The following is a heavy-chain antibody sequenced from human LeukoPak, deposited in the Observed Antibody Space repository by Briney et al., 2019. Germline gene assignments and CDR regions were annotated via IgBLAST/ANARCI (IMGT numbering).Heavy chain of an antibody. CDR3: ARDRGGYFDY. Sequence: PSETLSLTCTVSGGSISSYYWSWIRQPPGKGLEWIGYIYYSGSTNYKPSLKSRVTISVDTSKNQFSLKLSSVTAADTAVYYCARDRGGYFDYWGQGTLVTVSS. CDR2: IYYSGST. J-gene: IGHJ4*02. CDR1: GGSISSYY. D-gene: IGHD3-10*01. V-gene: IGHV4-59*01.